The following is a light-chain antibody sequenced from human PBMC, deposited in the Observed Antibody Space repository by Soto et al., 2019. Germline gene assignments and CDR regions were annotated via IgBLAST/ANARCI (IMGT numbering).Light chain of an antibody. CDR3: SSYTISSTVV. CDR1: SGDVGGYNY. CDR2: DVT. Sequence: SALTQPASVSGSPGQSITISCTGTSGDVGGYNYVSWYQHHPGKAPKLMIYDVTNRPSGVSNRFSGSKSGNTASLTISGLQAEDEADYYCSSYTISSTVVFGGGTKLTVL. J-gene: IGLJ2*01. V-gene: IGLV2-14*03.